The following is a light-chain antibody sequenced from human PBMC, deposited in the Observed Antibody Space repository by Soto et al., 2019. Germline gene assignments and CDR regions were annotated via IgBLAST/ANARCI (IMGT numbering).Light chain of an antibody. V-gene: IGKV3-20*01. Sequence: ENVQTQCPSTISLSPGGRATLSCRARQSISSRYFAWYQQKPAQAPRPLTYGASSRATGIPDRFSGSGSGTDFTLTISRLEPEDFAVYYCQQYGISPRTFGQGTKVDIK. CDR2: GAS. CDR1: QSISSRY. CDR3: QQYGISPRT. J-gene: IGKJ1*01.